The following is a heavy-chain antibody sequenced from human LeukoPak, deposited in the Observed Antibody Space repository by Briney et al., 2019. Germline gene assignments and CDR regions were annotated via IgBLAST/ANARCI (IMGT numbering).Heavy chain of an antibody. Sequence: SETLSLTCTVSGGSISSYCWSWIRQPPGKGLEWIGYIYYSGSTNYNPSLKSRVTISVDTSKNQFSLKLSSVTAADTAVYYCARVGVLRYFDWLPYAFDIWGQGTMATVSS. D-gene: IGHD3-9*01. CDR2: IYYSGST. V-gene: IGHV4-59*01. CDR3: ARVGVLRYFDWLPYAFDI. CDR1: GGSISSYC. J-gene: IGHJ3*02.